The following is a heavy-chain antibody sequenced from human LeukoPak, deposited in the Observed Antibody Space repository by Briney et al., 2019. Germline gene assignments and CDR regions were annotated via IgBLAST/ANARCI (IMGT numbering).Heavy chain of an antibody. V-gene: IGHV1-69*13. D-gene: IGHD2-21*01. CDR1: GGTFSSYA. J-gene: IGHJ4*02. Sequence: SVKVSCKASGGTFSSYAISWVRQAPGQGLEWMGGIIPIFGTANYAQKFQGRVTITADESTSTAYMELSSLRSDDTAVYYCARFESDTPRPFDYWGQGTLVTVSS. CDR2: IIPIFGTA. CDR3: ARFESDTPRPFDY.